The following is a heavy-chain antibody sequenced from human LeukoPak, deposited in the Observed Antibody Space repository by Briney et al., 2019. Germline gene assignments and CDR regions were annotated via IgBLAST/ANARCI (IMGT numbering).Heavy chain of an antibody. J-gene: IGHJ4*02. V-gene: IGHV6-1*01. D-gene: IGHD3-3*01. CDR2: TYYRSKWYN. CDR3: ARGLWYAFWSAYGYYFDY. CDR1: GDSVSSNSAA. Sequence: SQTLSLTCAISGDSVSSNSAAWNWIRQSPSRGLEWLGRTYYRSKWYNDYAVSVKSRITINPDTSKNQFSLQLNSVTPEDTAVYYCARGLWYAFWSAYGYYFDYWGQGTLVTVSS.